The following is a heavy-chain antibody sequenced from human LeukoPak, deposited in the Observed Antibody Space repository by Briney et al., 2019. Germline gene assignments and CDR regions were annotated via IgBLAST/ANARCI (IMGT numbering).Heavy chain of an antibody. V-gene: IGHV1-18*01. Sequence: ASVTVSCTASGYTFTSYGISWVRQAPGQGLEWMGWISAYNGNTNYAQKLQGRVTITTDTSTTTVYMELRGLRSDDTAVYYCARDRDYGGNRYVFDIWGQGTMVTVSS. CDR1: GYTFTSYG. CDR3: ARDRDYGGNRYVFDI. J-gene: IGHJ3*02. D-gene: IGHD4-23*01. CDR2: ISAYNGNT.